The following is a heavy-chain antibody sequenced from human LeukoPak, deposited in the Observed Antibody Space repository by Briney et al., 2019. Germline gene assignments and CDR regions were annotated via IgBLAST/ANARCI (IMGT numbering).Heavy chain of an antibody. Sequence: SETLSLTCAVYGGSFSGYYWSWIRQPPGKGLEWIGEINHSGSTNYNPSLKSRVTISVDTSKNQFSLKLSSVTAADTAVYYCTRREGGSYYDFDYWGQGTLVTVSS. CDR1: GGSFSGYY. CDR2: INHSGST. J-gene: IGHJ4*02. CDR3: TRREGGSYYDFDY. V-gene: IGHV4-34*01. D-gene: IGHD1-26*01.